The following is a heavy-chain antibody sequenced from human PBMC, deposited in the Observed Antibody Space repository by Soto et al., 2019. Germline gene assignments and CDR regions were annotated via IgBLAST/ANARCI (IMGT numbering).Heavy chain of an antibody. CDR2: ISGSGGST. J-gene: IGHJ4*02. CDR3: ANWVGDGYRHYYFDY. Sequence: EVQLLESGGGLVQPGGSLRLSCAASGFTFSSYAMSWVRQAPGKGLEWVSAISGSGGSTYYADSVKGRFTISRDNSKNTRYLQMNSLRAEDTAVYYCANWVGDGYRHYYFDYWGQGTLVTVSS. CDR1: GFTFSSYA. D-gene: IGHD1-26*01. V-gene: IGHV3-23*01.